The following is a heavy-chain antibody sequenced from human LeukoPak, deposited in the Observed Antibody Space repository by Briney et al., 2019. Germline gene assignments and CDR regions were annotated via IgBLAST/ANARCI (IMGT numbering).Heavy chain of an antibody. J-gene: IGHJ4*01. CDR2: ISSSGETT. V-gene: IGHV3-23*01. CDR3: AKDPRAMGRYFFDD. CDR1: QFTFHTYA. Sequence: GGSLRLSSVASQFTFHTYATSWVRQRPGKGPEWVSMISSSGETTDYAESVKCRFIISRDNTKNTLYLQLESPRVDDTAIYYCAKDPRAMGRYFFDDWGQGSLVIVSS. D-gene: IGHD1-14*01.